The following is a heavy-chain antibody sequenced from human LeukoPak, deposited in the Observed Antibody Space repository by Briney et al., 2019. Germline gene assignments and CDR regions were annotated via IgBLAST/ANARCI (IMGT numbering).Heavy chain of an antibody. D-gene: IGHD2-2*01. J-gene: IGHJ6*02. V-gene: IGHV1-2*02. CDR1: GYTFTGYY. Sequence: ASVQVSCKASGYTFTGYYMHWVRQPPAQEVEGMGGINPNSGGTNYAQKFQGRVTMTRDTSISTAYMELSRLRPDDTAVYYCARVVPADISYYYYGMDVWGQGTTVTVSS. CDR2: INPNSGGT. CDR3: ARVVPADISYYYYGMDV.